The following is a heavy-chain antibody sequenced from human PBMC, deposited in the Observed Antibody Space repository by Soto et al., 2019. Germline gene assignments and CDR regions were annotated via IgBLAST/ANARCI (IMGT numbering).Heavy chain of an antibody. D-gene: IGHD6-6*01. J-gene: IGHJ6*02. CDR1: GVFFINYH. CDR3: VKYGGAAARPTFYYGLDV. Sequence: EVQLLESGGALVQPGGSRRLSFAASGVFFINYHMSGVRQSPGKGRQWVAAISGGGDSTYYADSVKGRFTISRDNSENTLWLQMNSLRAGDTAVYYCVKYGGAAARPTFYYGLDVWGQGTTVTVSS. CDR2: ISGGGDST. V-gene: IGHV3-23*01.